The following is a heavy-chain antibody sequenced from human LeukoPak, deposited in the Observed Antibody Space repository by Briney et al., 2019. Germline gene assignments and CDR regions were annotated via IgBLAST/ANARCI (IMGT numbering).Heavy chain of an antibody. Sequence: PGGSLRLSCAAPGFTFSSYTMNWLRQAPGKGLEWVSCTSGTSSYIYYADSVKGRFTISRDNAKNSLYLQMNSLRAEDTAVYYCARTDCSSTSCYAGGRGPVDYWGQGTLVTVSS. CDR1: GFTFSSYT. CDR3: ARTDCSSTSCYAGGRGPVDY. J-gene: IGHJ4*02. CDR2: TSGTSSYI. V-gene: IGHV3-21*01. D-gene: IGHD2-2*01.